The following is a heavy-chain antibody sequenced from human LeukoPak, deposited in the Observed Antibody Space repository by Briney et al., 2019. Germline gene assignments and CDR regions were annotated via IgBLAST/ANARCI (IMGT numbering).Heavy chain of an antibody. CDR1: RGSISTYY. J-gene: IGHJ4*02. Sequence: SETLSLTCTVSRGSISTYYWSWIRQPPGKGLEWIGYIYYTGSTDYNPSLKSRVTISVDTSKNQFSLMLSSVTAAVTAVYYCARGYSSSGVDYWGQGTLVTVSS. CDR2: IYYTGST. D-gene: IGHD6-19*01. CDR3: ARGYSSSGVDY. V-gene: IGHV4-59*08.